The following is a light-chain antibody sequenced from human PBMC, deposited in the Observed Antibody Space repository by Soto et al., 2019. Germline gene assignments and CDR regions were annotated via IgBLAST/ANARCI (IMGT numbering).Light chain of an antibody. J-gene: IGKJ2*01. CDR3: QQYNNWPRT. Sequence: EIVMTQSPATLSVSPGERATLSCRASQSISDNLAWYQQKPGQAPRLLIQRASIRATGIPARFSGNGSGTEFTLSISSLQSEDFAVYYCQQYNNWPRTFGQGTKLEIK. V-gene: IGKV3-15*01. CDR2: RAS. CDR1: QSISDN.